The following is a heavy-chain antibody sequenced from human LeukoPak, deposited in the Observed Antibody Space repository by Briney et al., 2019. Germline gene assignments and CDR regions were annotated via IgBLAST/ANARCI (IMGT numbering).Heavy chain of an antibody. D-gene: IGHD3-10*01. CDR2: IHIYRGNT. V-gene: IGHV1-18*01. CDR3: ARDPITMVRGVIITADAFDI. J-gene: IGHJ3*02. Sequence: GASVKVSCKASGYSSTNYGISWVRQAPGQGLEWMGWIHIYRGNTNYAQKFQGRVTMTTDTSTSTVYMEVRGLRSDDTAMYYCARDPITMVRGVIITADAFDIWGQGTMVTVSS. CDR1: GYSSTNYG.